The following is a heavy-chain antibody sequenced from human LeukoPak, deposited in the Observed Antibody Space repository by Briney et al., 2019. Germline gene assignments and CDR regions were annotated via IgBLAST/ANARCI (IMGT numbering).Heavy chain of an antibody. D-gene: IGHD3-22*01. J-gene: IGHJ4*02. CDR3: ARGLSSLYYYDSSGSFDY. CDR2: SSFSSSTI. CDR1: GFTFSNFP. Sequence: GGSLRLSCAASGFTFSNFPMNWVRQAPGKGLEWVSYSSFSSSTIYYADSVKGRFTISRDNAKNSLYLQMNSLRAEDTAVYYCARGLSSLYYYDSSGSFDYWGQGTLVTVSS. V-gene: IGHV3-48*01.